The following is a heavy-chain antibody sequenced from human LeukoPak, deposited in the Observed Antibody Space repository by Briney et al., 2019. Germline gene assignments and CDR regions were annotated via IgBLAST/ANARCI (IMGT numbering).Heavy chain of an antibody. V-gene: IGHV4-38-2*02. Sequence: SETLSLTCTVSGYSISSGYYWGWIRQPPGKGLEWIGSIYHSGSTYYNPSLKSRVTISVDTSKNQFSLKLSSVTAADTAVYYCASLEGEHYYYYGMDVWGQGTTVTVSS. D-gene: IGHD2-21*01. CDR2: IYHSGST. CDR3: ASLEGEHYYYYGMDV. J-gene: IGHJ6*02. CDR1: GYSISSGYY.